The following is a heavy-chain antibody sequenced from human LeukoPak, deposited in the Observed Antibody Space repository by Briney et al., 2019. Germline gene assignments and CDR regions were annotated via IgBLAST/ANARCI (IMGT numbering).Heavy chain of an antibody. CDR3: AKSGSGFGELFWFDP. CDR1: GFTFDDYA. Sequence: GGSLRLSCAASGFTFDDYAMHWVRQAPGKGLEWVSLISWDGGSTYYADSVKGRFTISRGNSKNSLYLQMNSLRAEDTALYYCAKSGSGFGELFWFDPWGQGTLVTVSS. J-gene: IGHJ5*02. V-gene: IGHV3-43D*04. D-gene: IGHD3-10*01. CDR2: ISWDGGST.